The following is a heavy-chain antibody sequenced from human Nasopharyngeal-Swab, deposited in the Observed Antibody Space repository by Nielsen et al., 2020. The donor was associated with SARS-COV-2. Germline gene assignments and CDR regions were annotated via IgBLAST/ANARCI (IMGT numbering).Heavy chain of an antibody. D-gene: IGHD2-21*02. CDR2: IYYNGST. J-gene: IGHJ4*02. V-gene: IGHV4-31*02. Sequence: WIRQPPGKGLEWIGYIYYNGSTYYNPSLKSRVTISVDTSKNQFSLKLSSVTAADTAVYYCARARRNFVVVSAFDYWGQGTLVTVSS. CDR3: ARARRNFVVVSAFDY.